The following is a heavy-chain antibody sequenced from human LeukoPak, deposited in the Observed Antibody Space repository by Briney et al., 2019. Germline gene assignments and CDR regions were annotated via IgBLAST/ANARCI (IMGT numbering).Heavy chain of an antibody. CDR1: GFTFSDYG. CDR2: ISGSGIST. J-gene: IGHJ4*02. CDR3: ARDEAATLDY. Sequence: GGSLRLSCAAAGFTFSDYGMNWVRQAPGKGLEWVSGISGSGISTYYADSVKGRFTISRDNSKNTLYLQMNSLRAADTAVYYCARDEAATLDYWGQGTLVTVSS. D-gene: IGHD6-25*01. V-gene: IGHV3-23*01.